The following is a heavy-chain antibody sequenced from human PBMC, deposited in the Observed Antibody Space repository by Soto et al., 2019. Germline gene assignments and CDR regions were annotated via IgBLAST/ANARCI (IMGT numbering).Heavy chain of an antibody. CDR3: ARDRRGTMVRGLTSFDY. CDR2: ISAYNGNA. V-gene: IGHV1-18*01. CDR1: GYTFTSYG. J-gene: IGHJ4*02. D-gene: IGHD3-10*01. Sequence: QVQLVQSGAEVKKPGASVKVSCKASGYTFTSYGISWVRLAPGQGLEWMGWISAYNGNANYAQKLQGRVTMTTDTATSTAYMELRSLRSDDTAEYYCARDRRGTMVRGLTSFDYWGQGTLVTVSS.